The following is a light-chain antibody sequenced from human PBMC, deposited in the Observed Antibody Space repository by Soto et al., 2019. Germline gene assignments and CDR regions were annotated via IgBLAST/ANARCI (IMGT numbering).Light chain of an antibody. Sequence: QSALTQPASVSESPGQSITISCAGTSSDIGGYNYVSWYQQHPDKAPKLMIYGVTNRPSGVSDRFSGSKSGNTASLTISGLQAEDDADYYCTSYTGSRTYVLGTGNKVTVL. CDR2: GVT. CDR1: SSDIGGYNY. CDR3: TSYTGSRTYV. V-gene: IGLV2-14*01. J-gene: IGLJ1*01.